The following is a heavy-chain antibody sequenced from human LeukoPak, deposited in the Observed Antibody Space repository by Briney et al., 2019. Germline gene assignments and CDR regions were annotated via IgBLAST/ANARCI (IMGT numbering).Heavy chain of an antibody. Sequence: GGSLRLSCAASGFTFSSYSMNWVRQAPGKGLEWVSSISSSSSYIYYADSVKGRFTISRDNAKNSLYLQMNSLRAEDTAVYYCARDSRFGGPYDCWGQGTLVTVSS. D-gene: IGHD3-10*01. CDR2: ISSSSSYI. CDR3: ARDSRFGGPYDC. J-gene: IGHJ4*02. CDR1: GFTFSSYS. V-gene: IGHV3-21*01.